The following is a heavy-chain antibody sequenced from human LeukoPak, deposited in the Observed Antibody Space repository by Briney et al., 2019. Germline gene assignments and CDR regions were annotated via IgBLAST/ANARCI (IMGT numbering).Heavy chain of an antibody. J-gene: IGHJ4*02. D-gene: IGHD4-17*01. CDR3: ARHETTVTWYYFDY. V-gene: IGHV4-39*01. CDR1: GGPISSSSYY. CDR2: IYYSGST. Sequence: PSETLSLTCTVSGGPISSSSYYWGWIRQPLGKGLEWIGSIYYSGSTYYNPSLKSRATISVDTSKNQFSLKLSSVTAADTAVYYCARHETTVTWYYFDYWGQGTLVTVSS.